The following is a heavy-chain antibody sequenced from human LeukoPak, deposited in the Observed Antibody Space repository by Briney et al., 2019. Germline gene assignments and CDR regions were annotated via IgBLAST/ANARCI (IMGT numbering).Heavy chain of an antibody. V-gene: IGHV4-30-4*01. CDR2: MYYSGST. CDR1: GGSISSGDYY. D-gene: IGHD3-22*01. CDR3: ARPYYYDSRIDP. Sequence: SETLSLTCTVSGGSISSGDYYWSWIRQPPGKGLEWIAYMYYSGSTYYNPSLKSRVTMSADTSKNQVSLKLSSVTAADTAVYYCARPYYYDSRIDPWGQGILVTVSS. J-gene: IGHJ5*02.